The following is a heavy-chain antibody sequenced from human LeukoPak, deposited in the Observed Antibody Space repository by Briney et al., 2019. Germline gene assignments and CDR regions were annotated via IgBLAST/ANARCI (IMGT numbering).Heavy chain of an antibody. J-gene: IGHJ3*02. Sequence: GGSLRLSCAASGFTVSSNYMSWIRQAPGKGLEWVSYISSSGSTIYYADSVKGRFTISRDNAKNSLYLQMNSLRAEDTAVYYCARSGSYDTWDAFDIWGQGTMVTVSS. CDR3: ARSGSYDTWDAFDI. V-gene: IGHV3-11*04. D-gene: IGHD1-26*01. CDR1: GFTVSSNY. CDR2: ISSSGSTI.